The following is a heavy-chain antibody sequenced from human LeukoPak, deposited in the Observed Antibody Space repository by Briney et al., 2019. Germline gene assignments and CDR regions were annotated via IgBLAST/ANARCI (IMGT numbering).Heavy chain of an antibody. Sequence: SVKLSCKASGDTFSSYAISGVRQAPGQGLEWKGRIIPILGIANYAQKFQGRVTITADKSTSTAYMELSSLRSEDTAVYYCARVANYYDSSGHIMFSYYYGMDVWGQGTTVTVSS. V-gene: IGHV1-69*04. D-gene: IGHD3-22*01. CDR2: IIPILGIA. J-gene: IGHJ6*02. CDR3: ARVANYYDSSGHIMFSYYYGMDV. CDR1: GDTFSSYA.